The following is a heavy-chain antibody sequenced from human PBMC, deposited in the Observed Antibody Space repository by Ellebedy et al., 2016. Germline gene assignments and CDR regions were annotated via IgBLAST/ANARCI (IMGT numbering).Heavy chain of an antibody. J-gene: IGHJ4*02. CDR2: INSDGSTT. V-gene: IGHV3-74*01. CDR1: GFTFSSYW. Sequence: LSLTCXASGFTFSSYWMHWVRQAPGKGLVWVSRINSDGSTTNYADSVKGRFTISRDNAKNTLYLQMNSLRAEDTAVYYCARDLGSITVWGQGTLVTVSS. CDR3: ARDLGSITV. D-gene: IGHD6-19*01.